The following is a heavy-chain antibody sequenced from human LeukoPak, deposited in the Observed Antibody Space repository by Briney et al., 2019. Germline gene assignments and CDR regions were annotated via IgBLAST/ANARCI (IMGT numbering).Heavy chain of an antibody. CDR3: ASPVGFKYGSDDFAI. V-gene: IGHV1-69*05. CDR1: GDTFSNYA. CDR2: ITPIFHTT. Sequence: SVKVSCKASGDTFSNYAINWVRQAPGQGLEWMGGITPIFHTTNYAQKFQGRVTITTDESTSTAYMELSSLGSEDTAVYYCASPVGFKYGSDDFAIWGQGTLVTVSS. D-gene: IGHD3-10*01. J-gene: IGHJ3*02.